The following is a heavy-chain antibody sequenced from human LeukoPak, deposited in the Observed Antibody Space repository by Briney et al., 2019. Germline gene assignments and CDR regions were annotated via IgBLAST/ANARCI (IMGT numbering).Heavy chain of an antibody. D-gene: IGHD6-13*01. Sequence: PGGSLRLSCAASGLTFGDYYMHWIRQAPGKGLEWVSYISAGSNYIDYIGSVKGRFTISRDNAKNSAYLQMNSLRAEDTAVYYCAAAGAAGDQPHFWGQGSLVTVSS. CDR2: ISAGSNYI. CDR3: AAAGAAGDQPHF. CDR1: GLTFGDYY. J-gene: IGHJ4*02. V-gene: IGHV3-11*03.